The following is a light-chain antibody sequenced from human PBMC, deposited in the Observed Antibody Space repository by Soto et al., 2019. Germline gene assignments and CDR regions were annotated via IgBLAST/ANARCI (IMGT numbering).Light chain of an antibody. CDR1: QDIRNA. CDR3: LQHSNLPLT. CDR2: AAS. J-gene: IGKJ2*01. V-gene: IGKV1-6*01. Sequence: AIQMTQSPSSLSASVGDRVTITCRASQDIRNALGWYQQKPGKAPKLLIYAASSLQSGVPSRFSGSGSGTDFTLTISSLQSEDFATYSCLQHSNLPLTFGQGTNLRVK.